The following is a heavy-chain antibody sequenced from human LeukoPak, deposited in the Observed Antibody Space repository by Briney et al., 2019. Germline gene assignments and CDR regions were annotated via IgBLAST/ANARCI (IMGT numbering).Heavy chain of an antibody. D-gene: IGHD6-25*01. CDR2: IWYDGSNK. Sequence: RGSLRLSCAASGFTFSSYGMHWVRQAPGKGLEWVAVIWYDGSNKYYADSVKGRFTISRDNSKNTLYLQMNSLRAEDTAVYYCARTSSGWYFDYWGQGTLVTVSS. V-gene: IGHV3-33*01. CDR3: ARTSSGWYFDY. J-gene: IGHJ4*02. CDR1: GFTFSSYG.